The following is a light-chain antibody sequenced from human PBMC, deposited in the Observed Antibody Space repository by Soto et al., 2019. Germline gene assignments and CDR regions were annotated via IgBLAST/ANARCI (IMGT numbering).Light chain of an antibody. Sequence: NFMLTQPHSVSESPGKTVTISCTRSSGSIASNYVQWYQQRPGSAPTTVIYEDNQRPSGVPDRFSGSIDSSSNSASLTISGQKGEDEAYYCCQSYDSCNQGVFGGGTKLTVL. CDR1: SGSIASNY. CDR2: EDN. V-gene: IGLV6-57*03. CDR3: QSYDSCNQGV. J-gene: IGLJ3*02.